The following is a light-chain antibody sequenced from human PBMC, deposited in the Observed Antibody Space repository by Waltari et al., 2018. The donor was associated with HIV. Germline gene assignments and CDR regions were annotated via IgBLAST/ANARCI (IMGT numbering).Light chain of an antibody. V-gene: IGLV3-1*01. CDR3: QAWDSSTVV. J-gene: IGLJ2*01. CDR1: KLGDKY. Sequence: SYELTQPPSVSVSPGQTASITCSGDKLGDKYACWYQQKPGQSPLLVIYQDSQRPSGIPERFSGSNSGNTATLTISGTQAMDEADYYCQAWDSSTVVFGGGTKLTVL. CDR2: QDS.